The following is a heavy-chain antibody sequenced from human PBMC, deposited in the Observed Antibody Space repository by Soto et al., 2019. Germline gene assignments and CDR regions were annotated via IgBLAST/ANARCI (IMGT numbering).Heavy chain of an antibody. CDR3: ARLEGLATISYYFDF. D-gene: IGHD3-9*01. CDR2: IYFRGNT. V-gene: IGHV4-39*01. Sequence: SETLSLTCSVSGDSINSDKYYWGWIRQPPGKGLEWIGSIYFRGNTYYNPSLQTRVTISPDKSKSQFSLKLNSVTAADSAVYFCARLEGLATISYYFDFWGQGALVTVSS. CDR1: GDSINSDKYY. J-gene: IGHJ4*02.